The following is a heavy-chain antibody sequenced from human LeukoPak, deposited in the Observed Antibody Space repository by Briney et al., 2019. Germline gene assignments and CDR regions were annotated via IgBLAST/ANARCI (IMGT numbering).Heavy chain of an antibody. V-gene: IGHV1-8*01. CDR3: ARGGEQWLVQDWYFDL. CDR1: GYPFSNYD. Sequence: GASVKVSCKTSGYPFSNYDINWVRQATGQGLEWMGWINPHSGKTGYAQKFQGRVTITRNTSISTAYMELSSLRSEDTAVYYCARGGEQWLVQDWYFDLWGRGTLVTVSS. J-gene: IGHJ2*01. D-gene: IGHD6-19*01. CDR2: INPHSGKT.